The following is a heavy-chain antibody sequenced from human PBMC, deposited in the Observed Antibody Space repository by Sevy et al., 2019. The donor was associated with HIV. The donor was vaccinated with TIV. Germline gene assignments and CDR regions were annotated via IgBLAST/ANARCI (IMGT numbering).Heavy chain of an antibody. CDR3: ASKPHYYYDSSGSFDY. Sequence: GGSLRPSCAASGFTFSSYEMNWVRQAPGKGLEWVSYISSSGSTIYYADSVKGRFTISRDNAKNSLYLQMNSLRAEDTAVYYCASKPHYYYDSSGSFDYWGQGTLVTVSS. D-gene: IGHD3-22*01. CDR1: GFTFSSYE. CDR2: ISSSGSTI. V-gene: IGHV3-48*03. J-gene: IGHJ4*02.